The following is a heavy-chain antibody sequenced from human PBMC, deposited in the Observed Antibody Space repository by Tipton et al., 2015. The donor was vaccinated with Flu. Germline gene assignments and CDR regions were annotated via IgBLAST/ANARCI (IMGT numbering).Heavy chain of an antibody. J-gene: IGHJ4*02. CDR2: IYYSGNT. CDR1: GGSISSYY. Sequence: TLFLTCTVSGGSISSYYWSWIRQPPGKGLEWIGYIYYSGNTNYNPSLKSRVTISVDTSKNQFSLKLSSVTAADTAVYYCARDGNWNDPYFDYWGQGTLVTVSS. V-gene: IGHV4-59*01. CDR3: ARDGNWNDPYFDY. D-gene: IGHD1-1*01.